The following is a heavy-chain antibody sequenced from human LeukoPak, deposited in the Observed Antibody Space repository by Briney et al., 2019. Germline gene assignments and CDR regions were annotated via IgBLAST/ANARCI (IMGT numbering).Heavy chain of an antibody. V-gene: IGHV1-2*02. J-gene: IGHJ1*01. D-gene: IGHD2-2*01. CDR1: GYTFTGYY. CDR2: INPNSGGT. Sequence: ASVKVSCKAFGYTFTGYYMHWVRQAPGQGLEWMGWINPNSGGTNYAQKFQGRVTMTRDTSISTAYMELSRLRSDDTAVYYCARRYCSSTSCWRGYFQHWGQGTLVTVSS. CDR3: ARRYCSSTSCWRGYFQH.